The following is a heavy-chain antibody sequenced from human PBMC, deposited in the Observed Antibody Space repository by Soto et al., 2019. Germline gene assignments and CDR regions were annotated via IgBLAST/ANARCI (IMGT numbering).Heavy chain of an antibody. CDR1: GGTFSSYA. V-gene: IGHV1-69*01. CDR2: IIPIFGTA. CDR3: ARDRDYDPPSTMDV. D-gene: IGHD3-3*01. J-gene: IGHJ6*02. Sequence: QVQLVQSGAEVKKPGSSVNVSCKASGGTFSSYAISWVRQAPGQGLEWMGGIIPIFGTANYAQKFQGRVTITADESTSTAYMELSSLRSEDTAVYYCARDRDYDPPSTMDVWGQGTTVTVSS.